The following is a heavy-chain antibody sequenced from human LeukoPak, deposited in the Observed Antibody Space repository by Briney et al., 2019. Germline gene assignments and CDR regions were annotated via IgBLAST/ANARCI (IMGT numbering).Heavy chain of an antibody. CDR3: ARVRDGDYDWYFDL. V-gene: IGHV4-34*01. CDR2: INYSGSP. J-gene: IGHJ2*01. D-gene: IGHD4-17*01. CDR1: GVSLSGYY. Sequence: PSETLSLTRAVYGVSLSGYYWSWVRQPPGKGLEWIGEINYSGSPNYNASLKSRVTISIDTSKNQFSLKLSSVTAADTAVYYCARVRDGDYDWYFDLWGRGTLVTVS.